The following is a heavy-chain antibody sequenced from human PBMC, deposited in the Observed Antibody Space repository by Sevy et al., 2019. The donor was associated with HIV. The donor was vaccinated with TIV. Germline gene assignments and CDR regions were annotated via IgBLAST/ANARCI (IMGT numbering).Heavy chain of an antibody. CDR1: GFTFSDYF. CDR3: AKPYDILTGHDFGFDY. Sequence: GGSLRLSCAASGFTFSDYFMSWIRLAPGKGLEWVSYLSSSGYTINYADSVKGRFTISRDNAKNSLYLQMNSLRAEDTAVYYCAKPYDILTGHDFGFDYWGQGALVTVSS. V-gene: IGHV3-11*01. J-gene: IGHJ4*02. D-gene: IGHD3-9*01. CDR2: LSSSGYTI.